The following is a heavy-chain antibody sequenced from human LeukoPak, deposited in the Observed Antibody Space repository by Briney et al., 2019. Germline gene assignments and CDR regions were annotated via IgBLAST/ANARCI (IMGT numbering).Heavy chain of an antibody. Sequence: SETLSLTCAVSGGSIISSNWWSWVRQPPGKGLEWIGEIYHSGSTNYNPSLKSRVTISVDKSKNQFSLKLGSVTAADTAVYFCARDPYCTGGSCYHRFDYWGQGTLVTVSS. D-gene: IGHD2-15*01. V-gene: IGHV4-4*02. CDR1: GGSIISSNW. CDR2: IYHSGST. CDR3: ARDPYCTGGSCYHRFDY. J-gene: IGHJ4*02.